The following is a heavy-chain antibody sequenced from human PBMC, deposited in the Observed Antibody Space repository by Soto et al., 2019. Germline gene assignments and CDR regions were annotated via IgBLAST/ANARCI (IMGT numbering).Heavy chain of an antibody. D-gene: IGHD3-10*01. J-gene: IGHJ6*02. CDR2: LDGAGGST. CDR3: AAPRDEYGSGVSWFTYGMDI. CDR1: GFTFSDFA. V-gene: IGHV3-23*01. Sequence: VGSLRLSCLASGFTFSDFAMAWVRHVPGRGLEWVASLDGAGGSTYYAESVRGRFSISRDNSQNTLFLQMKRLTVDDTAIYYCAAPRDEYGSGVSWFTYGMDIWGQGTTVTVSS.